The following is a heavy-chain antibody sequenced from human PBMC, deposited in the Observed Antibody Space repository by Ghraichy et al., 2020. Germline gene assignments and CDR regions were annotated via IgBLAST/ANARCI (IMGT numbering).Heavy chain of an antibody. Sequence: GGSLRLSCVASAFSFSRYSMNWVRQAPGKGLEWVSYISESSSKIYYAGSVKGRFTISRDNAKNSLYLQMNSLRDDDTAVYYCARGHYYEGSGYWGFDYWGQGTLVAVSS. CDR1: AFSFSRYS. J-gene: IGHJ4*02. CDR2: ISESSSKI. V-gene: IGHV3-48*02. D-gene: IGHD3-22*01. CDR3: ARGHYYEGSGYWGFDY.